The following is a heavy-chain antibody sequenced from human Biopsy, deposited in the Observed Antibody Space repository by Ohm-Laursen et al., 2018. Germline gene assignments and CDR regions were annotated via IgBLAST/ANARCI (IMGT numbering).Heavy chain of an antibody. CDR1: GDPDSSGSFY. V-gene: IGHV4-61*01. J-gene: IGHJ4*02. CDR2: IYDRGSTA. Sequence: SETLSLTCTVSGDPDSSGSFYWTWIRQPPGQGLEYIGYIYDRGSTANYNPSLESRVTMSVDMPKNQFSLKLSSVTAADTAIYYCARGMRSSGWPYFDSWGQGTLVTVSS. D-gene: IGHD6-19*01. CDR3: ARGMRSSGWPYFDS.